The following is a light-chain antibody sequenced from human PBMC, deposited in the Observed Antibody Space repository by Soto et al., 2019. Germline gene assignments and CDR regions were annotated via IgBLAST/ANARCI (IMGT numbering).Light chain of an antibody. V-gene: IGKV4-1*01. CDR1: QSVLYSSNNNNY. Sequence: DIVMTQSPDSLAVSLGERATINCKSSQSVLYSSNNNNYLAWYQQKPGQPPKLLIYWASTRESGVPDRFSGSGSGTDFTLTISSLRAEDVAVYYCQQYYSPPHTFGQGTKLEIK. CDR2: WAS. CDR3: QQYYSPPHT. J-gene: IGKJ2*01.